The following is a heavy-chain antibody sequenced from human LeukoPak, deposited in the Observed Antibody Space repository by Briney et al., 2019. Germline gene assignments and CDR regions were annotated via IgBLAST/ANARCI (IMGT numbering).Heavy chain of an antibody. CDR3: AKDGSGSYFNY. V-gene: IGHV3-48*01. CDR2: ISNSSSSI. D-gene: IGHD3-10*01. Sequence: GGSLRLSCAASGFTFSSYSINWVRQAPGKGLEWISYISNSSSSIYYADSVKGRFTISRDNAKNSLYLQMNSLRAEDTAVYYCAKDGSGSYFNYWGQGTLVTVSS. J-gene: IGHJ4*02. CDR1: GFTFSSYS.